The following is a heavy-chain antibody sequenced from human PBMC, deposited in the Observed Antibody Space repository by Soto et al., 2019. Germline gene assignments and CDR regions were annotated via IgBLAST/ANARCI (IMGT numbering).Heavy chain of an antibody. Sequence: GGSLRLSCAASGFTFSGYAMSWLRQAPGKGLEWVSAISGSGSSTYYADSVKGRFTISRDNSKNTLYLQMNSLRAEDTAIYYCAKQSGDSYPVLRNNWFDPWGQGTLVTVSS. J-gene: IGHJ5*02. V-gene: IGHV3-23*01. CDR3: AKQSGDSYPVLRNNWFDP. CDR2: ISGSGSST. CDR1: GFTFSGYA. D-gene: IGHD2-21*02.